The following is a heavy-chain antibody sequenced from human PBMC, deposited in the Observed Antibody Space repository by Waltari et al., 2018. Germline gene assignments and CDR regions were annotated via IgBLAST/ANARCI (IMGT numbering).Heavy chain of an antibody. Sequence: QVQVLQSGAEVKKPGASVKVSCKASGYTFTSYAMNWVRQAPGQGLEWMGWINTNTGNPTYAQGFTGRFVFSLDTSVSTAYLQISSRKAEDTAVYYCASGTATGFYYWGQGTLVTVSS. D-gene: IGHD4-17*01. CDR1: GYTFTSYA. CDR2: INTNTGNP. V-gene: IGHV7-4-1*02. J-gene: IGHJ4*02. CDR3: ASGTATGFYY.